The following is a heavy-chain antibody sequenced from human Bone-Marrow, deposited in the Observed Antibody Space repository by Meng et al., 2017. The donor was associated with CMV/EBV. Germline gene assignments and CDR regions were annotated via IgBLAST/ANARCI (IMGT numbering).Heavy chain of an antibody. CDR3: ASRYCSSTSCQPYYYYYGMDV. CDR2: IIPILGIT. J-gene: IGHJ6*02. V-gene: IGHV1-69*10. Sequence: SVKVSCKASGGTFSSYAINWVRQAPGQGLEWMGGIIPILGITKYAQKFQGRVTITADKSTSTAYLELSSLRSEDTAVYYCASRYCSSTSCQPYYYYYGMDVWGQGTTVTVSS. D-gene: IGHD2-2*01. CDR1: GGTFSSYA.